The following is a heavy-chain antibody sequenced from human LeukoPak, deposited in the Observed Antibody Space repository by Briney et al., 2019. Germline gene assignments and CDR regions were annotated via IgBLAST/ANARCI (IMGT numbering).Heavy chain of an antibody. V-gene: IGHV6-1*01. J-gene: IGHJ4*02. CDR3: AKSTVPRGSSGWYGV. D-gene: IGHD6-19*01. CDR1: GDSVSSNSAA. CDR2: TYYTSKWYN. Sequence: LSQTLSLTCAISGDSVSSNSAAWNWIRQSPSRGLEWLGRTYYTSKWYNDYAVSVKSRITINPDTSKNQFSLQLNSVTPEDTAVYYCAKSTVPRGSSGWYGVWGQGTLVTVSS.